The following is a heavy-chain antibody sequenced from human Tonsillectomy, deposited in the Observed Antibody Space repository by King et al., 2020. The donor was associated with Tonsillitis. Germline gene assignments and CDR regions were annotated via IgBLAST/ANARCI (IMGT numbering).Heavy chain of an antibody. D-gene: IGHD3-22*01. Sequence: VQLVESGGGLVQPGGSLRLSCAASGFTFSTYWMTWVRQAPGKGLEWVANIKQDGSEKYYVDSVKGRFTISGDNAKNSLYLQMNSLRAEDTAVYYCSSYYDSSGSSGFDYWGQGTLVTVSS. V-gene: IGHV3-7*01. CDR3: SSYYDSSGSSGFDY. J-gene: IGHJ4*02. CDR1: GFTFSTYW. CDR2: IKQDGSEK.